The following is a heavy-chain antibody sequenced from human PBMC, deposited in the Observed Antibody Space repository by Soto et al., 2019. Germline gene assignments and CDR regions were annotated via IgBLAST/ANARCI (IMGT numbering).Heavy chain of an antibody. CDR2: IYHSGST. D-gene: IGHD3-16*02. Sequence: SETLSLTCAVSGYSISSGYYWGWFRQPPGKGLEWMGSIYHSGSTYYNPSLKSRVTISVDTSKNQFSLKLSSVTAADTAVYYCARDGLHAYGCGSYRPRGRWFDPWGQGTLVTVSS. V-gene: IGHV4-38-2*02. J-gene: IGHJ5*02. CDR3: ARDGLHAYGCGSYRPRGRWFDP. CDR1: GYSISSGYY.